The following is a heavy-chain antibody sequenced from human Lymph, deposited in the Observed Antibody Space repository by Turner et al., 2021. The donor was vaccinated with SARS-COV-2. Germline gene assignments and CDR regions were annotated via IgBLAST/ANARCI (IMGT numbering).Heavy chain of an antibody. Sequence: EVRLVESGGGLVQPGGSLRLPGAASGFTFSSYWMSWVRQAPGKGLECVANIKQDGSEKYYVDSVKGRFTISRDNAKNSLNLQMNSLRAEDTAVYYCAREDTVMVYDYWGQGTLVTVSS. J-gene: IGHJ4*02. V-gene: IGHV3-7*03. CDR1: GFTFSSYW. D-gene: IGHD5-18*01. CDR3: AREDTVMVYDY. CDR2: IKQDGSEK.